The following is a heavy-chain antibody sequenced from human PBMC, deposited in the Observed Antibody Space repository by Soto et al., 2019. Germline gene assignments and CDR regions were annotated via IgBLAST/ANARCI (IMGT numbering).Heavy chain of an antibody. D-gene: IGHD2-2*01. J-gene: IGHJ6*02. CDR2: INHSGST. V-gene: IGHV4-34*01. CDR1: GGSFSGYY. CDR3: ARDQVDYGTRAYYYGMDV. Sequence: PSETLSLTCAVYGGSFSGYYWSWIRQPPGKGLEWIGEINHSGSTNYNPSLKSRVTISVDTSKNQFSLKLSSVTAADTAVYYCARDQVDYGTRAYYYGMDVWGQGTTVAVSS.